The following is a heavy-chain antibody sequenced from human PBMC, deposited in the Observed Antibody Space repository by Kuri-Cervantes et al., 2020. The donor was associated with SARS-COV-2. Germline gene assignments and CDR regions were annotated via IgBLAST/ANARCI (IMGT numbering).Heavy chain of an antibody. Sequence: SETLSLTCTVSGGSISSYYWSWIRQPAGKGLEWIGRIYTSGSTNYNPPLKSRVTMSVDTSKNQFSLKLSSVTAADKAVYYCARDASSMLLEWSLDYWGQGTLVTVSS. J-gene: IGHJ4*02. CDR2: IYTSGST. D-gene: IGHD3-3*01. CDR1: GGSISSYY. CDR3: ARDASSMLLEWSLDY. V-gene: IGHV4-4*07.